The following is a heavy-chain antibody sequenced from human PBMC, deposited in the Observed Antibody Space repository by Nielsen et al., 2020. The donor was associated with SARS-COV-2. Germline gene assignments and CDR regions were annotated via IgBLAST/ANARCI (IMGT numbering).Heavy chain of an antibody. Sequence: GESLKISCEASGFIFSSYGMHWVRQAPGKGLEWVAVIWYDGSNKYYADSVKGRFTISRDNSKNTLYLQMNSLRAEDTAVYYCAREAGVDTAMGGLDYWGQGTLVTVSS. V-gene: IGHV3-33*01. CDR2: IWYDGSNK. D-gene: IGHD5-18*01. CDR1: GFIFSSYG. CDR3: AREAGVDTAMGGLDY. J-gene: IGHJ4*02.